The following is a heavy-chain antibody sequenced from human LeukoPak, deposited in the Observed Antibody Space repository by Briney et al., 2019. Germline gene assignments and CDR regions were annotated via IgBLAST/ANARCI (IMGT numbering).Heavy chain of an antibody. CDR1: GYTFTSYG. D-gene: IGHD3-22*01. Sequence: ASVKVSCKASGYTFTSYGISWVRQAPGEGLEWMGWVSTYNGRTNYAQKFQGRVTMTTDTSTSTAYMELRSLRSDDTAVDYCARDYYEGSCPSWDCFDPWGQGTPVTVSS. CDR2: VSTYNGRT. V-gene: IGHV1-18*04. CDR3: ARDYYEGSCPSWDCFDP. J-gene: IGHJ5*02.